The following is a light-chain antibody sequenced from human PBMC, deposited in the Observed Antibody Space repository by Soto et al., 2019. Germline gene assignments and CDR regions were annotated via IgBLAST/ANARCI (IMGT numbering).Light chain of an antibody. CDR3: QQYYSYPKT. CDR1: QGISSY. Sequence: IQMTQSPSTLSASVGDRVTITCRASQGISSYLAWYQQKPGKAPKLLIYAASTLQSGVPSRFSGSGSGTDFTLTISCLQSEDFATYYCQQYYSYPKTFGQGTKVDNK. CDR2: AAS. J-gene: IGKJ1*01. V-gene: IGKV1-8*01.